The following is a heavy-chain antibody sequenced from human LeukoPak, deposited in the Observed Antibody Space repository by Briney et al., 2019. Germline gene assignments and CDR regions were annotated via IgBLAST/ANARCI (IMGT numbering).Heavy chain of an antibody. CDR3: ARNIVLNLALTYLYFMDV. Sequence: ASVKVSCEASGYTFRSYGISWVRQAPGQGLEWMGWISAYNGNTNYAQKLQGRVTMTTDTSTSTAYMELRSLRSDDSAVYYCARNIVLNLALTYLYFMDVWGEQTTLSVSS. V-gene: IGHV1-18*01. CDR2: ISAYNGNT. D-gene: IGHD5-12*01. J-gene: IGHJ6*03. CDR1: GYTFRSYG.